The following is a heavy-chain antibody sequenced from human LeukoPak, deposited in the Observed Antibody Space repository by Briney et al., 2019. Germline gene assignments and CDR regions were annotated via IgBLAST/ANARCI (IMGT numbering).Heavy chain of an antibody. Sequence: ASVKVSCKASGYTFTSYGISWVRQAPGQGLEWMGWISAYNGNTNYAQKLQGRVTMTTDTSTSTAYMELRSLRSDDTAVYYCARDPGYMGFGEYEVDYWGQGTLVTVSS. CDR1: GYTFTSYG. V-gene: IGHV1-18*01. CDR2: ISAYNGNT. D-gene: IGHD3-10*01. CDR3: ARDPGYMGFGEYEVDY. J-gene: IGHJ4*02.